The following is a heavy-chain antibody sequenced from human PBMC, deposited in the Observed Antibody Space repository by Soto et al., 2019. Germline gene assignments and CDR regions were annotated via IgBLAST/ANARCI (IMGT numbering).Heavy chain of an antibody. V-gene: IGHV4-4*07. CDR3: AREHKVVNDFEF. J-gene: IGHJ4*02. Sequence: QVQLQESGPGLAKPSDTLSLSCTVSGGSISSYYWNWIRQPAGKGLEWIGRIYSSGATNYNPSLKSRVTMSTDTSTNHFSLRLTSVTPADTAVYYCAREHKVVNDFEFWGQGILVTVSS. D-gene: IGHD2-15*01. CDR2: IYSSGAT. CDR1: GGSISSYY.